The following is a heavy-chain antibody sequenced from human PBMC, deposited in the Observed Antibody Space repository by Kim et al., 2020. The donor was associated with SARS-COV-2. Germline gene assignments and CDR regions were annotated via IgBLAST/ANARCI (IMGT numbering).Heavy chain of an antibody. CDR3: AKVTSGSSGWFEYFQH. D-gene: IGHD6-19*01. Sequence: GGSLRLSCAASGFTFNNYAMSWVRQAPGKGLEWVSGIRDSGGSTQYADPVKGRFSISRDNSKNTLYLQMDSLRAEDTAVYYCAKVTSGSSGWFEYFQHWGQGTLVTVSS. CDR1: GFTFNNYA. CDR2: IRDSGGST. V-gene: IGHV3-23*01. J-gene: IGHJ1*01.